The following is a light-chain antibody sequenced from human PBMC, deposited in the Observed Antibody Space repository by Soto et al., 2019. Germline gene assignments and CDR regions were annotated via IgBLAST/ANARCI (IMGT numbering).Light chain of an antibody. CDR3: QQRSNWPLGT. CDR1: QSVGSY. J-gene: IGKJ1*01. Sequence: EIVLTQSPATLSLSPGERATLSCRASQSVGSYLAWYQQKPGQAHRLLIFDASNRATGIPARFSGSGYGTDFTLTISSLEPEDFAVYYCQQRSNWPLGTFSQGTKVEIK. CDR2: DAS. V-gene: IGKV3-11*01.